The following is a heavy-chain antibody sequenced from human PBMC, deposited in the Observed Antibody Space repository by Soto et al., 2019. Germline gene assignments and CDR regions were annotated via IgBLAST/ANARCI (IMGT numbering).Heavy chain of an antibody. Sequence: GGSLRLSCAASGFTFSSYAMSWVRQAPGKGLEWVSAISGSGGSTYYADSVKGRFTISRDNSKNTLYLQMNSLRAEDTAVYYCANDQMNLLDEYYFDDWGQGTLVTVSS. CDR3: ANDQMNLLDEYYFDD. CDR2: ISGSGGST. D-gene: IGHD2-15*01. CDR1: GFTFSSYA. J-gene: IGHJ4*02. V-gene: IGHV3-23*01.